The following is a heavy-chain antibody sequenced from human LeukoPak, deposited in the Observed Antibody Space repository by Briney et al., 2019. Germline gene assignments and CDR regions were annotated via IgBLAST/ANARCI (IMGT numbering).Heavy chain of an antibody. J-gene: IGHJ5*02. CDR2: IYYSGST. CDR1: GGTISSYC. CDR3: ARGPLWFGELSPWFGP. D-gene: IGHD3-10*01. Sequence: PSGTLSLTYTASGGTISSYCLSWIRQPPGKGLAWIGYIYYSGSTTYNPSPKSRVTISVETSKNQFYLKLSSVTAAETAVYYCARGPLWFGELSPWFGPWGQGTLVTGSS. V-gene: IGHV4-59*01.